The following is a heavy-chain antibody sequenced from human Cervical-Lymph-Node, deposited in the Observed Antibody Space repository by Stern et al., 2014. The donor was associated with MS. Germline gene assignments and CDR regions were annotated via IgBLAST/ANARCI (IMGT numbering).Heavy chain of an antibody. D-gene: IGHD2/OR15-2a*01. J-gene: IGHJ6*01. Sequence: QDQLVQSGAEVKKPGASVKVSCRASGYTFRSYAVHWVRQAPGQRPEWLGWINPGNGNTRYSQKFQGRVTITRDTSANVVYLELSSLRSQDTAVYYCARDLKEGNIMYYYGLDVWGQGTTVTVSS. CDR3: ARDLKEGNIMYYYGLDV. CDR1: GYTFRSYA. CDR2: INPGNGNT. V-gene: IGHV1-3*01.